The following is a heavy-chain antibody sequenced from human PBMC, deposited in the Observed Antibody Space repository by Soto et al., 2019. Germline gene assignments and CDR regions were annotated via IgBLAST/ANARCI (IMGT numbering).Heavy chain of an antibody. CDR3: AKDLIVGATFPSGLDY. V-gene: IGHV3-30*18. CDR2: ISYDGSNK. D-gene: IGHD1-26*01. CDR1: GFTFSSYG. Sequence: GGSLRLSCAASGFTFSSYGMHWVRQAPGKGLEWVAVISYDGSNKYYADSVKGRFTISRDNSKNTLYLQMNSLRAEDTAVYYCAKDLIVGATFPSGLDYWGQGTLVTVPS. J-gene: IGHJ4*02.